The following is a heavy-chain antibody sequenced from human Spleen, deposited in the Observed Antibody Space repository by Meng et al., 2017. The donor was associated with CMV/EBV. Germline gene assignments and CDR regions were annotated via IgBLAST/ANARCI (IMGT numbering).Heavy chain of an antibody. Sequence: ASVKVSCKASGGTFSSYAISWVRQAPGQGLEWMGWISGYNGNTNYAQKVQGRVTMTTDTSTSTAYMELRSLRFDDTAVYYCARAGDIAARPLDYWGQGTLVTVSS. CDR1: GGTFSSYA. CDR2: ISGYNGNT. CDR3: ARAGDIAARPLDY. J-gene: IGHJ4*02. V-gene: IGHV1-18*01. D-gene: IGHD6-6*01.